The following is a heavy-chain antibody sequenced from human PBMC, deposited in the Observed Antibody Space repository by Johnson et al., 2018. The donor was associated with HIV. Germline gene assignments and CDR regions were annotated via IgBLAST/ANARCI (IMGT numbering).Heavy chain of an antibody. V-gene: IGHV3-33*06. D-gene: IGHD3-3*01. CDR3: AKGAYYDFLSGYSSGGFDM. CDR2: IWYDGSIK. Sequence: QVQLVESGGGVVQPGRSLRLSCEGSGFTFSSYGIHWVRQAPGKGLEWVAVIWYDGSIKYYADSVKGRFTISRDNSKNTLSLQMNSLRAEDTAVYYCAKGAYYDFLSGYSSGGFDMWGQGTRVTVSS. J-gene: IGHJ3*02. CDR1: GFTFSSYG.